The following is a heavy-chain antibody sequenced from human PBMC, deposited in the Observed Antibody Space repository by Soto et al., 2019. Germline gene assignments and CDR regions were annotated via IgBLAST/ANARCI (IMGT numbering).Heavy chain of an antibody. CDR2: IYPGDSDT. CDR3: ARKHISIAFDY. Sequence: GETLKISCKCSGYSFTIYWIGWVRQMPGKGLEWMGIIYPGDSDTRYSPSFQGQVTISADKSISTAYLQWRSLKASDTAMYYCARKHISIAFDYWGHGILVTVSS. CDR1: GYSFTIYW. V-gene: IGHV5-51*01. J-gene: IGHJ4*01. D-gene: IGHD3-3*01.